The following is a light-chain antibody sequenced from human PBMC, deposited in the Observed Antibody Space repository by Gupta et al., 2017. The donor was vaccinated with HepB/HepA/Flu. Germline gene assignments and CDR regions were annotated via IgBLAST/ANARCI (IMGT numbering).Light chain of an antibody. CDR3: QSYDNSVSGSV. V-gene: IGLV1-40*01. CDR1: SSNIGAGYD. CDR2: TNT. J-gene: IGLJ2*01. Sequence: QSVLTQPPSVSGAPGQRVTLPCPGSSSNIGAGYDVHWYQQLPGTAPKLLIYTNTNRPSGVPDRFSGSKSGTSASLAITGLQAEDEADYYCQSYDNSVSGSVFGGGTKLTVL.